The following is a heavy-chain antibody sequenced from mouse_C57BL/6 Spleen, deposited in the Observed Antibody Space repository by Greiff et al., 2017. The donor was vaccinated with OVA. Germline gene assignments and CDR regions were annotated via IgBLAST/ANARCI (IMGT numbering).Heavy chain of an antibody. CDR2: LDPSASYT. Sequence: VQLQQPGAELVMPGASVKLSCKASGYTFTSYWMHWVKQRPGQGLEWIGELDPSASYTNYNQKFKGTSPLTVDNSSSTAYLQLSSLTSEDSAVDYCARDYGSSDGGWVAYWGQGTLVTVSA. CDR3: ARDYGSSDGGWVAY. V-gene: IGHV1-69*01. CDR1: GYTFTSYW. J-gene: IGHJ3*01. D-gene: IGHD1-1*01.